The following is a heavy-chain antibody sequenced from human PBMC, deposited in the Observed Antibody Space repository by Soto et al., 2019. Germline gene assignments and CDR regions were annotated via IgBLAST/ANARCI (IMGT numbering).Heavy chain of an antibody. D-gene: IGHD3-3*01. Sequence: GESLKISCKGSGYSFTSYLIGWVRQMPGKGLEWMGIIYPGDSDTRYSPSFQGQVTISADKSISTAYLQWSSLKASDTAMYYCARHSSNYDFWSGYYTYYYYGMDVWGQGTTVTVSS. CDR3: ARHSSNYDFWSGYYTYYYYGMDV. V-gene: IGHV5-51*01. J-gene: IGHJ6*02. CDR2: IYPGDSDT. CDR1: GYSFTSYL.